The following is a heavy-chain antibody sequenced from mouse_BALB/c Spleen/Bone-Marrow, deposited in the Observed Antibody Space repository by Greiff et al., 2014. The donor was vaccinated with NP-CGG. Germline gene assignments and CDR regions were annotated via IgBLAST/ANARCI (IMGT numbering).Heavy chain of an antibody. CDR3: VRELYYGNNYFTY. CDR1: GFTFSNYA. Sequence: EVKLVESGGDLVKPGGSLKLSCAASGFTFSNYAMSWVRQTPEKRLEWVASISSGGSTYYPDSVKGRFTISRDNARNILYLQMSSLRSEDTAMYYCVRELYYGNNYFTYWGQGTLVTVSA. V-gene: IGHV5-6-5*01. CDR2: ISSGGST. D-gene: IGHD1-1*01. J-gene: IGHJ3*01.